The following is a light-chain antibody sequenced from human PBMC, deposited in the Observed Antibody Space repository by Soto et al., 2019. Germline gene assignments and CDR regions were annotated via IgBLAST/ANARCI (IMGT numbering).Light chain of an antibody. Sequence: QSVLTQSPSASASLGASVKLTCTLSSGHSSYAIAWHQQQPEKGPRYLMKLNSDGSHSKGDGIPDRFSGSSSGAERYLTIASLQSGDEADYYCQTWGTGIGVFGGGTQLTVL. V-gene: IGLV4-69*01. CDR2: LNSDGSH. CDR1: SGHSSYA. J-gene: IGLJ2*01. CDR3: QTWGTGIGV.